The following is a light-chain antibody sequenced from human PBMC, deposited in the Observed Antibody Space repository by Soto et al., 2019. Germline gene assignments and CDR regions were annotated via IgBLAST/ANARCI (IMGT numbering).Light chain of an antibody. CDR1: QSVTRNY. V-gene: IGKV3-20*01. Sequence: EIALTQSRGALASSPGERATISCRASQSVTRNYLARYQQKPGLAPRLLIYAASSRATGIPDRFSGSGSGTDFTLTISRLEPEDFAVYHCQQYGSSPLTFGGGTRLEI. J-gene: IGKJ4*01. CDR2: AAS. CDR3: QQYGSSPLT.